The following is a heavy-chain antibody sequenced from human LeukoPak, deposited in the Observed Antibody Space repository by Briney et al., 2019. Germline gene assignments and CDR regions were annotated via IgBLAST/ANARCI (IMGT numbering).Heavy chain of an antibody. CDR3: ATWAIVPYDILTDDSG. V-gene: IGHV3-23*01. J-gene: IGHJ4*02. Sequence: PGGSLRLSCAASGFTFSSYAMSWVRQAPGKGLEWVSAISGSGGSTYYADSVKGRFTISRDNSKNTLYLQMNSLRAEDTAVYYCATWAIVPYDILTDDSGWGQGTLVTVSS. D-gene: IGHD3-9*01. CDR2: ISGSGGST. CDR1: GFTFSSYA.